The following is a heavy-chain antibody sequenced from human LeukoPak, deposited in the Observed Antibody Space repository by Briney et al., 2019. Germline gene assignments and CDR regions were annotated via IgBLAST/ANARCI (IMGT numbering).Heavy chain of an antibody. Sequence: TGGSLRLSCEASAFTFSSYWMSWVRQAPGKGLEWVANIKEDGSEINYVDSVKGRFTISRDNAKNSLLLQMNSLRVEDTAVYYCARDRGYSSFDYWGQGTLVTVSS. D-gene: IGHD4-23*01. V-gene: IGHV3-7*01. CDR1: AFTFSSYW. CDR2: IKEDGSEI. CDR3: ARDRGYSSFDY. J-gene: IGHJ4*02.